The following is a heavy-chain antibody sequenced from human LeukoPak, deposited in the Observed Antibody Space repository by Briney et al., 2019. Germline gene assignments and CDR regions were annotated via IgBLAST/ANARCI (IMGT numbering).Heavy chain of an antibody. J-gene: IGHJ4*02. D-gene: IGHD3-22*01. V-gene: IGHV4-34*01. CDR2: INHSGST. CDR3: ARAYSSGYVFDY. Sequence: PSETLSLTCAVYGGSFSGYYWSWIRQPPGKGLEWIGEINHSGSTNYNPSLKSRVTIPVDTSKNQFSLKLSSVTAADTAVYYCARAYSSGYVFDYWGQGTLVTVSS. CDR1: GGSFSGYY.